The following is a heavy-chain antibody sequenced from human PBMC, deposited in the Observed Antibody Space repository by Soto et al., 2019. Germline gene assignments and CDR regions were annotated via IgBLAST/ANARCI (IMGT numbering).Heavy chain of an antibody. J-gene: IGHJ5*02. Sequence: GGSLRLSCETSGFTFASASMSWFRQAPGKGLEWVSSVTPSGDATYSADSVKGRFTISRDNSKNTQYLQMNSMRVEDTAVYYCAKLTTSWGQGTLFTVSS. CDR3: AKLTTS. V-gene: IGHV3-23*01. CDR1: GFTFASAS. CDR2: VTPSGDAT.